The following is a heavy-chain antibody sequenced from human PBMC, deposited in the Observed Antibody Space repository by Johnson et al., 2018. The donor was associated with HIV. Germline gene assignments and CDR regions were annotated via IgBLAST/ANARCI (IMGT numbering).Heavy chain of an antibody. Sequence: QVQLVESGGGLVKPGGSLRLSCEASGFTFSDALMNWVRQVPGKGLEWVAVISYDGSNKYYADSVKGRFTISRDNSKNTLYLQMNSLRAEDTAVYYCARDRVPNAFDIWGQGTMVTVSS. J-gene: IGHJ3*02. CDR1: GFTFSDAL. V-gene: IGHV3-30*14. CDR2: ISYDGSNK. D-gene: IGHD3-3*01. CDR3: ARDRVPNAFDI.